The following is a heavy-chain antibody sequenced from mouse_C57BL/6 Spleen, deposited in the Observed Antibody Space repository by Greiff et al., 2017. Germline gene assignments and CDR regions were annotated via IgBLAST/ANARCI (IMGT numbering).Heavy chain of an antibody. J-gene: IGHJ2*01. CDR1: GYTFTEYT. Sequence: QVHVKQSGAELVKPGASVKLSCKASGYTFTEYTIHWVKQRSGQGLEWIGWFYPGSGSIKYNEKFKDKATLTADKYSSTGYMELSSLTSEDSAFYFCASRAAFYYFSSPLFDYWGQGTTLTVSS. CDR3: ASRAAFYYFSSPLFDY. CDR2: FYPGSGSI. V-gene: IGHV1-62-2*01. D-gene: IGHD1-1*01.